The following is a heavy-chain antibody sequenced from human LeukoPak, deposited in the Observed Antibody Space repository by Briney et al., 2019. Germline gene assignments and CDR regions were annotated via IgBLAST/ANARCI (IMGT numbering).Heavy chain of an antibody. Sequence: GGSLRLSCAASGFTFSSYAMHWVRQAPGKGLEWVAVISYDGGNEYYADSVKGRFTISRDNSKNTLYLQMNSLKAEDTAVYYCATPGVYYYGSGSQGTAFDIWGQGTLVTVSS. CDR2: ISYDGGNE. CDR3: ATPGVYYYGSGSQGTAFDI. CDR1: GFTFSSYA. D-gene: IGHD3-10*01. J-gene: IGHJ3*02. V-gene: IGHV3-30-3*01.